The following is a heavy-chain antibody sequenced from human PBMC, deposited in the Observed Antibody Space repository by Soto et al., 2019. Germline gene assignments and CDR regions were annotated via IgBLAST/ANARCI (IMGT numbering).Heavy chain of an antibody. Sequence: GSLRLSCAASGFTFDDYTMHWVRQAPGKGLEWVSLISWDGGSTYYADSVKGRFTISRDNSKNSLYLQMNSLRTEDTALYYCAKDITPLSSYGFYYGMDVWGQGTTVTVSS. D-gene: IGHD5-18*01. J-gene: IGHJ6*02. CDR2: ISWDGGST. CDR3: AKDITPLSSYGFYYGMDV. CDR1: GFTFDDYT. V-gene: IGHV3-43*01.